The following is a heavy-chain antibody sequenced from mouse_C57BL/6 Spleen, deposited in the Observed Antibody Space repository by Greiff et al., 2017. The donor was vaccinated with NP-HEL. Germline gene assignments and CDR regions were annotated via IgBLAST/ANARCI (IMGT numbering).Heavy chain of an antibody. CDR1: GYTFTSYW. CDR3: ARGGVITTVVAPFDY. V-gene: IGHV1-55*01. J-gene: IGHJ2*01. CDR2: IYPGSGST. Sequence: QVHVKQPGAELVKPGASVKMSCKASGYTFTSYWITWVKQRPGQGLEWIGDIYPGSGSTNYNEKFKSKATLTVDTSSSTAYMQLSSLTSEDSAVYYCARGGVITTVVAPFDYWGQGTTLTVSS. D-gene: IGHD1-1*01.